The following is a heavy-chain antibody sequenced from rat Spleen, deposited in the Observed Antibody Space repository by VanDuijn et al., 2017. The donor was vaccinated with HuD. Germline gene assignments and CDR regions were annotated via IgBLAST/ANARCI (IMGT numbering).Heavy chain of an antibody. Sequence: EVQLVESGGGFVQPGRSMKLSCAASGFTFSDYNMAWVRQAPKKGLEWVATISYDGGSTYYRDSVKGRFTISRNNAKNSLYLQMDSLRSEDTATYYCARHDYGYNWFAYWGQGTLVTVSS. CDR1: GFTFSDYN. V-gene: IGHV5-7*01. D-gene: IGHD1-7*01. CDR2: ISYDGGST. CDR3: ARHDYGYNWFAY. J-gene: IGHJ3*01.